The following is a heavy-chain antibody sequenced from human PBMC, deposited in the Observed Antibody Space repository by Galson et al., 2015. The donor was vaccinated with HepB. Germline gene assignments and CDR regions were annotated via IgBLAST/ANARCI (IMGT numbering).Heavy chain of an antibody. D-gene: IGHD3-10*01. V-gene: IGHV4-61*02. Sequence: TLSLTCTVSGGSISSGSYYWSWIRQPAGKGLEWIGRIYTSGSTNYNPSLKSRVTMSVDTSKNQFSLKLSSVTAADTAVYYCSFGGSGSSRAYYYYYMDVWGKGTTVTVSS. CDR3: SFGGSGSSRAYYYYYMDV. CDR1: GGSISSGSYY. CDR2: IYTSGST. J-gene: IGHJ6*03.